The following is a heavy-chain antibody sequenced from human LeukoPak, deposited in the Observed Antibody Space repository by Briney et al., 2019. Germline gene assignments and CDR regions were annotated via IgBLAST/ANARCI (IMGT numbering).Heavy chain of an antibody. CDR3: ARRRGAYNVKYFDY. Sequence: PSETLSLTCAVYGVSFSGYYWSWIRQPPGKGLEWIGEINHSGSTNYNPSLKSRVTISVDTSKNQFSLKLSPVTAADTAVYYCARRRGAYNVKYFDYWGQGTLVTVSS. V-gene: IGHV4-34*01. D-gene: IGHD5-24*01. CDR2: INHSGST. J-gene: IGHJ4*02. CDR1: GVSFSGYY.